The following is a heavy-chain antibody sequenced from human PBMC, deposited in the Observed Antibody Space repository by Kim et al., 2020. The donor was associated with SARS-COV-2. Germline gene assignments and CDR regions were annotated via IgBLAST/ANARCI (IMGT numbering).Heavy chain of an antibody. D-gene: IGHD3-22*01. V-gene: IGHV4-39*01. CDR3: ARLSFGSSGYYYGGFDY. Sequence: LKSRVTVSVATSKSQFSLKLSSVTAADTAVYYCARLSFGSSGYYYGGFDYWGQGTLVTVSS. J-gene: IGHJ4*02.